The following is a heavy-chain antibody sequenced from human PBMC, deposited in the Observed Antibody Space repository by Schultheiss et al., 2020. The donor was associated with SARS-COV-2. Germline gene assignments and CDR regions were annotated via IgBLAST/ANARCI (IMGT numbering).Heavy chain of an antibody. CDR1: GASISRGDYY. Sequence: LRLSCTVSGASISRGDYYWSWIRHHPGKALEWIGYIEYSGSTYYNPSLESRVTISVDTSKNQFSLKLTSVTAADTAVYYCAREGAHCDIATCYRWLDPWGQGTLVTVSS. J-gene: IGHJ5*02. CDR3: AREGAHCDIATCYRWLDP. D-gene: IGHD2-15*01. V-gene: IGHV4-31*03. CDR2: IEYSGST.